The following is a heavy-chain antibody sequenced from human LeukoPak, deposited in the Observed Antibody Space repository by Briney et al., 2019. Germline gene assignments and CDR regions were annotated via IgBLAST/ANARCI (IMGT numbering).Heavy chain of an antibody. D-gene: IGHD3-10*01. CDR3: ARGSYYYASGSYYPLGY. CDR2: ISAYNGNT. J-gene: IGHJ4*02. V-gene: IGHV1-18*01. Sequence: ASVKVSCKASGYTFTSYGISWVRQAPGQGLEWMGWISAYNGNTNYAQKLQGRVTMTTDTSTSTAYMELRSLRSDDTAVYYCARGSYYYASGSYYPLGYWGQGTLVTVSS. CDR1: GYTFTSYG.